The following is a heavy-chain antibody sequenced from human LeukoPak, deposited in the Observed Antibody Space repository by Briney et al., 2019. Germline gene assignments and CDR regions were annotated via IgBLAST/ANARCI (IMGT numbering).Heavy chain of an antibody. CDR2: IKQDGSEK. CDR1: GFTFSSYW. Sequence: GGSLRLSCAASGFTFSSYWMSWVHQAPGKGLEWVANIKQDGSEKYYVDSVKGRFTISRDNAKNSLYLQMNSLRAEDTAVYYCARDFYYDRGDDAFDIWGQGTMVTVSS. V-gene: IGHV3-7*03. D-gene: IGHD3-22*01. J-gene: IGHJ3*02. CDR3: ARDFYYDRGDDAFDI.